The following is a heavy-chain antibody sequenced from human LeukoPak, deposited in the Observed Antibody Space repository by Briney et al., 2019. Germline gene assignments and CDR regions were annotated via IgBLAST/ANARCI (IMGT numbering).Heavy chain of an antibody. Sequence: ASVKVSCKASGYTFTGYYMHWVRQAPGQGLEWLGWINPNSGGTNYAQKFQGRVTMTRDTSISTAYMELSRLRSDDTAVYYCARGSDDFWSGYSPSYWGQGTLVTVSS. CDR3: ARGSDDFWSGYSPSY. J-gene: IGHJ4*02. CDR2: INPNSGGT. D-gene: IGHD3-3*01. V-gene: IGHV1-2*02. CDR1: GYTFTGYY.